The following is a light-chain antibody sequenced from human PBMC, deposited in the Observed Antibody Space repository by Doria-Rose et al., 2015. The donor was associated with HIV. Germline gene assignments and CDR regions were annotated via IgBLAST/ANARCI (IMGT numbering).Light chain of an antibody. CDR1: QSFSSTY. CDR2: DGS. Sequence: TQSPGTLSLSPGERATLSCRASQSFSSTYLAWYQQKPGQAPGLLIYDGSTRATGIPDRFSAGGSGTDFTLTINRLEPEDFALYYCHQYGTSWTFGQGTKVEI. CDR3: HQYGTSWT. J-gene: IGKJ1*01. V-gene: IGKV3-20*01.